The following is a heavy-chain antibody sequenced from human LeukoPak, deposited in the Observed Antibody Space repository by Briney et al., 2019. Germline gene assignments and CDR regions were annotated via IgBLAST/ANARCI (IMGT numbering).Heavy chain of an antibody. D-gene: IGHD1-7*01. Sequence: GGSLRLSCAASGFTFSNHCMHCVRQAPGKGLEWVALIWYDGSNKEYAESVKGRFTISRDNSKNTLYLQMNSLRDEDTAVYYCARGQVTQRTTLESKGRFYPWGQGTLVTVSS. CDR2: IWYDGSNK. CDR3: ARGQVTQRTTLESKGRFYP. CDR1: GFTFSNHC. V-gene: IGHV3-33*01. J-gene: IGHJ5*02.